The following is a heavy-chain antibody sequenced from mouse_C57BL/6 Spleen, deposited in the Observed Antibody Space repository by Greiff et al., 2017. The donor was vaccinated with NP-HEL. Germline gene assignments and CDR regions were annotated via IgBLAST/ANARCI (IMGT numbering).Heavy chain of an antibody. D-gene: IGHD1-1*01. J-gene: IGHJ2*01. CDR3: ARERYYYHY. V-gene: IGHV1-26*01. CDR1: GYTFTDYY. CDR2: INPNNGGT. Sequence: EVQLQQSGPELVKPGASVKISCKASGYTFTDYYMNWVKQSHGKSLEWIGDINPNNGGTSYNQKFKGKATLTVDKSSSTAYMELRSLTSEDSAVYYCARERYYYHYWGQGTTLTVSS.